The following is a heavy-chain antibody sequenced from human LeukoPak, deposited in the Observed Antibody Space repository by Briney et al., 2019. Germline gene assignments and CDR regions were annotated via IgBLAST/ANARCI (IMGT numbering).Heavy chain of an antibody. J-gene: IGHJ4*02. CDR3: ARDAYDSSGYSFDY. V-gene: IGHV4-39*02. D-gene: IGHD3-22*01. Sequence: SETLSLTCTVSGGSISSSSYYWGWIRQPPGKGLEWIGNIYYSGSTYYNPSLKSRVTISVETSKNQFSLKLSAVTAADTAVYYCARDAYDSSGYSFDYWGQGTLVTVSS. CDR1: GGSISSSSYY. CDR2: IYYSGST.